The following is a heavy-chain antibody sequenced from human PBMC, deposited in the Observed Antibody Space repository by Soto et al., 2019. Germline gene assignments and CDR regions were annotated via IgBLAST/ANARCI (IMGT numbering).Heavy chain of an antibody. CDR3: ARKGSGDYALDY. Sequence: QITLKESGPTLVKPTQTLTLTCTLSGFSLSTSGVGVGWIRQSPGKALAWLAVIYWDDVKHYSPSLERRLTITTDTSESEVVITMTNMDTVETATYYGARKGSGDYALDYWGQGILVTVSS. CDR2: IYWDDVK. CDR1: GFSLSTSGVG. J-gene: IGHJ4*02. D-gene: IGHD4-17*01. V-gene: IGHV2-5*02.